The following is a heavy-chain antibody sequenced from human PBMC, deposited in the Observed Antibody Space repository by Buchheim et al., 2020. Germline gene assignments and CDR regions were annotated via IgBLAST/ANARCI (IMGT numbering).Heavy chain of an antibody. CDR2: IYHSGST. Sequence: QLQLQESGSGLVKPSQTLSLTCAVSGGSISSGGYSWSWIRQPPGKGLEWIGYIYHSGSTYYNPSLKSRITIPVERSKNQFFLKLSSVTAADTAVYYCARVGSRYCSSTSCQRDYYYYGMDVWGQGTT. J-gene: IGHJ6*02. D-gene: IGHD2-2*01. CDR3: ARVGSRYCSSTSCQRDYYYYGMDV. CDR1: GGSISSGGYS. V-gene: IGHV4-30-2*01.